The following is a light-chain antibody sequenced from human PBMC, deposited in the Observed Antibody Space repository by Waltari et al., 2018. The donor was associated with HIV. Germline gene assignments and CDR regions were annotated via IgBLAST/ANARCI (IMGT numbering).Light chain of an antibody. CDR1: ISNIGANY. Sequence: QSVLTQPPSVSAAPGQKVTISCSGRISNIGANYLSWFQQLPGTAPKLLIYENNIRPSGIPDRFSGSKSGTSATLGITGLQTGDEADYYCGTWDSSLSAWVFGGGTKLTVL. V-gene: IGLV1-51*02. CDR2: ENN. J-gene: IGLJ3*02. CDR3: GTWDSSLSAWV.